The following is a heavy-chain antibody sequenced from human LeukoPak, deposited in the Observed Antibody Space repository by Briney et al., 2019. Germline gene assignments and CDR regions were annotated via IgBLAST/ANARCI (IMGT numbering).Heavy chain of an antibody. J-gene: IGHJ1*01. CDR3: ARDRSIAARWYFQH. CDR1: GFTFSSHG. CDR2: ISGSGGIT. D-gene: IGHD6-6*01. Sequence: GGSLRLSCAASGFTFSSHGMSWVRQAPGKGLEWVSDISGSGGITYYADSVKGRFSVSRDNSKNTLYLQMNSLRAEDTAVYYCARDRSIAARWYFQHWGQGTLVTVSS. V-gene: IGHV3-23*01.